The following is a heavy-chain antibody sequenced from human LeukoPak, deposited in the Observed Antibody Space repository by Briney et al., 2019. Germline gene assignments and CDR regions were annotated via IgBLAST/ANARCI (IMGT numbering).Heavy chain of an antibody. D-gene: IGHD3-22*01. Sequence: GASVKVSCKASGYTFTDYYMHWVRQAPGQGLVWMEWINPNSGGTNYAQKFQGRVTMTRDTSISTAYMELSRLRSDDTAVYYCARGQYYYDSSGYSVWDWGQGTLVTVSS. J-gene: IGHJ4*02. CDR2: INPNSGGT. V-gene: IGHV1-2*02. CDR1: GYTFTDYY. CDR3: ARGQYYYDSSGYSVWD.